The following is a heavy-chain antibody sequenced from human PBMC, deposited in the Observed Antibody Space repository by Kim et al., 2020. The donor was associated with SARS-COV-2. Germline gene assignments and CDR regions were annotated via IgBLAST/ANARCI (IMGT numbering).Heavy chain of an antibody. D-gene: IGHD3-10*01. J-gene: IGHJ4*02. CDR1: GFTFSSYG. CDR3: AKGDYYGSGSYYNCDY. V-gene: IGHV3-33*06. CDR2: IWYDGSNK. Sequence: GGSLRLSCAASGFTFSSYGMHWVRQAPGKGLEWVAVIWYDGSNKYYAESVKGRFTISRDNSKNTLYLQMNSLRAEDTAVYYCAKGDYYGSGSYYNCDYWGQGTLVTVSS.